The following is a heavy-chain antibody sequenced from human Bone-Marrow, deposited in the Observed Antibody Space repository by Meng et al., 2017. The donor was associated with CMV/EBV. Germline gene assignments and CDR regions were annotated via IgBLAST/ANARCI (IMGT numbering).Heavy chain of an antibody. CDR2: INPNSGGT. CDR1: GYTFTGYY. J-gene: IGHJ4*02. CDR3: ARSLRRSSSSSAGFDY. V-gene: IGHV1-2*02. Sequence: ASVKVSCKASGYTFTGYYMHWVRQAPGQGLEWMGWINPNSGGTNYAQKFQGRVTMTRDTSISTAYMEPSRLRSDDTAVYYCARSLRRSSSSSAGFDYWGQGTLVTVSS. D-gene: IGHD6-6*01.